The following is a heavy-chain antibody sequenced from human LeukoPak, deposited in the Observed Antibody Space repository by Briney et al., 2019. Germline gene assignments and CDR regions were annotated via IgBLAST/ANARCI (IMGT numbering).Heavy chain of an antibody. V-gene: IGHV3-74*01. J-gene: IGHJ4*02. CDR2: IYSDGSRT. CDR3: ASTLRRYFDY. Sequence: GGSLRLSCAASGFTFDDYAMHWVRQAPGKGLVWVSRIYSDGSRTNYADSVKGRFTISGDNAKNTQYLQMNSLRAEDTAVYYCASTLRRYFDYWGQGTLVTVSS. CDR1: GFTFDDYA.